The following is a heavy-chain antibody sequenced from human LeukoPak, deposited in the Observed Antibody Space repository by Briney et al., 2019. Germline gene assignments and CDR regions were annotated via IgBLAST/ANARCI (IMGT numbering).Heavy chain of an antibody. J-gene: IGHJ3*02. CDR2: IYYSGST. D-gene: IGHD3-3*01. CDR1: GGSISSSSYY. Sequence: SETLSLTCTVSGGSISSSSYYWGWIRQPPGKGLEWIGYIYYSGSTDYNPSLKSRVTISVDTSKNQFSLRLSSVTAADTAVYYCARPQSRVVFDAFDIWGQGTMVTVSS. V-gene: IGHV4-61*05. CDR3: ARPQSRVVFDAFDI.